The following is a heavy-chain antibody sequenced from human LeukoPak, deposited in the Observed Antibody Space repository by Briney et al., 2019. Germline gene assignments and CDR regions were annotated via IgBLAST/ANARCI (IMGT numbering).Heavy chain of an antibody. V-gene: IGHV3-30*18. CDR1: GFTFSNYD. J-gene: IGHJ6*02. Sequence: PGGSLRLSCAASGFTFSNYDMHWVRQAPGKGLEWVALLSSDRGNKYYADSVKGRFTISSDNSKNTLYLQMNSLRPEDTAVYYCAKCCPLDVWGQGTTVTVSS. D-gene: IGHD4/OR15-4a*01. CDR2: LSSDRGNK. CDR3: AKCCPLDV.